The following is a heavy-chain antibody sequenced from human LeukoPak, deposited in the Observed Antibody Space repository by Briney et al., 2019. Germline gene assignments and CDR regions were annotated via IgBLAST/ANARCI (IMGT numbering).Heavy chain of an antibody. CDR2: INPSGGST. V-gene: IGHV1-46*01. J-gene: IGHJ5*02. CDR3: ARDYLRGYDILTGAASWFDP. D-gene: IGHD3-9*01. Sequence: GASVKASCKASGYTFTSYYMHWVRQAPGQGLEWMGIINPSGGSTSYAQKFQGRVTMTRDTSTSTVYMELSSLRSEDTAVYYCARDYLRGYDILTGAASWFDPWGQGTLVTVSS. CDR1: GYTFTSYY.